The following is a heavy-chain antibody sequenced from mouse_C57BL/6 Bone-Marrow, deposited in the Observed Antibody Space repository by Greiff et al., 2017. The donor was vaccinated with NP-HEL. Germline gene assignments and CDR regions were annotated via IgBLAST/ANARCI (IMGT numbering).Heavy chain of an antibody. D-gene: IGHD2-2*01. CDR1: GFNIKNTY. J-gene: IGHJ2*01. CDR2: IDPANGNT. Sequence: VHVKQSVAELVRPGASVKLSCTASGFNIKNTYMHWVKQRPEQGLEWIGRIDPANGNTKYAPKFQGKATITADTSSNTAYLQLSSLTSEDTAIYYCARGYYYGYYFDYWGQGTTLTVSS. CDR3: ARGYYYGYYFDY. V-gene: IGHV14-3*01.